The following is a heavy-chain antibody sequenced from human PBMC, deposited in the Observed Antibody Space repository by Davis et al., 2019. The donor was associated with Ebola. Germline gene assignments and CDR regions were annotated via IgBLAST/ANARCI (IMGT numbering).Heavy chain of an antibody. J-gene: IGHJ3*02. Sequence: GGSLRLSCKGSGYSFTSYWIGWVRQMPGKGLEWMGIIYPGDSDTRYSPSFQGQVTISADKSISTAYLQWSNLKASDTAMYYCARVGVVVVVAAKSTRAFDIWGQGTVVTVSS. CDR2: IYPGDSDT. CDR3: ARVGVVVVVAAKSTRAFDI. D-gene: IGHD2-15*01. V-gene: IGHV5-51*01. CDR1: GYSFTSYW.